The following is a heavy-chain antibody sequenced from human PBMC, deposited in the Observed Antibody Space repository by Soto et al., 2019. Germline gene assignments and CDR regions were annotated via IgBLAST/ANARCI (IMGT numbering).Heavy chain of an antibody. D-gene: IGHD3-3*01. Sequence: GASVKVSCKASGGTFSSYTISWVRQAPGQGLEWMGRIIPILGIANYAQKFQGRVTITADKSTSTAYMELSSLRSEDTAVYYCARDAIFGNFDYWGQGTLVTVSS. J-gene: IGHJ4*02. CDR2: IIPILGIA. CDR3: ARDAIFGNFDY. V-gene: IGHV1-69*04. CDR1: GGTFSSYT.